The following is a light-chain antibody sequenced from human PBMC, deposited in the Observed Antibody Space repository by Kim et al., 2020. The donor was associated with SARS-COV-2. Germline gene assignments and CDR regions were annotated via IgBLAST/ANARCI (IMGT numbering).Light chain of an antibody. V-gene: IGKV3-11*01. CDR1: QSVSSY. CDR3: QQRYSWPLT. Sequence: EIVLTQSPATLSLSPGERATLSCRASQSVSSYLAWYQQKPGQAPRLLIYDAPNRATGIPARFSGSGSGTDFTLTISSLEPEDFAVYYCQQRYSWPLTFGGGTKLEI. CDR2: DAP. J-gene: IGKJ4*01.